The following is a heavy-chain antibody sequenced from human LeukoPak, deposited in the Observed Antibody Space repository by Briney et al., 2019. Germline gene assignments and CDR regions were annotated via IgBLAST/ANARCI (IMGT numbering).Heavy chain of an antibody. J-gene: IGHJ4*02. CDR1: GFTFSSYG. CDR2: ISYDGSNK. D-gene: IGHD6-19*01. Sequence: GRPLRLSCAASGFTFSSYGMHWVRQAPGKGLEWVAVISYDGSNKYYADSVKGRFTISRDNSKNTLYLQMNSLRAEDTAVYYCAKDGSALGGNIDYGAQEPLVTVSS. V-gene: IGHV3-30*18. CDR3: AKDGSALGGNIDY.